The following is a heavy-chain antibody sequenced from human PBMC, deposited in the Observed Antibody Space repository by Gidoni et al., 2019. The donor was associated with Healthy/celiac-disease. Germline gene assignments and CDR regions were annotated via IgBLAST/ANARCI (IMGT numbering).Heavy chain of an antibody. CDR3: AREPTYSSGWSPAGSVGDYYYYGMDV. D-gene: IGHD6-19*01. J-gene: IGHJ6*02. CDR2: TYYRSSWYN. CDR1: GDSVSSNRAA. Sequence: QVQLQQSGPGLVKPSQPLSLTCAISGDSVSSNRAAGNWIRQSPSRGLEWLGRTYYRSSWYNDYAVSVRGRITINPDTSRNHFSLLLDSVTPEDSALYYCAREPTYSSGWSPAGSVGDYYYYGMDVWGQGTTVTVSS. V-gene: IGHV6-1*01.